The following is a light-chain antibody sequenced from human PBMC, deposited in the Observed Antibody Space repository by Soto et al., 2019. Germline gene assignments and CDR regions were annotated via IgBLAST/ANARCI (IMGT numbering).Light chain of an antibody. CDR3: QQYNNWLT. CDR2: GAS. Sequence: EIVMTQSPATLSASPGERATLSCRASQSVSNNLAWYHQKPGQAPRLLIYGASTRATGIPARFSGSGSGTEFTITISSLAPEDFAGYYCQQYNNWLTFGQGTKVEIK. J-gene: IGKJ1*01. V-gene: IGKV3-15*01. CDR1: QSVSNN.